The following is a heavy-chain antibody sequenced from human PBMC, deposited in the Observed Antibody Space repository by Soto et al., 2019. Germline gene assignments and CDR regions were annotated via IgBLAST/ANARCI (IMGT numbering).Heavy chain of an antibody. CDR3: ASLVRENYGFNCFDP. V-gene: IGHV1-69*06. D-gene: IGHD4-17*01. CDR1: GGTFSSYA. Sequence: QVQLVQSGAEVKKPGSSVKVYCKDSGGTFSSYAISWVRQAPGQGLEWMGGIIPIFGTANYAQKFQGRVTITADKSTSTAYMELSSLRSEDTAVYYCASLVRENYGFNCFDPWGQGTLVTVSS. CDR2: IIPIFGTA. J-gene: IGHJ5*02.